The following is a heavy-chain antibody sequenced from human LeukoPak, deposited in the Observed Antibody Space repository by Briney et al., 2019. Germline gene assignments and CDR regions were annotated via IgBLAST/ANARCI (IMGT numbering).Heavy chain of an antibody. CDR1: GYTFTSYY. CDR2: INPGGGST. Sequence: GASVKVSCKASGYTFTSYYMHWVRQAPGQGLEWMGIINPGGGSTNYAQNFQGRVTMTGDTSTSTVYLELSNLRSEDTAVYYCARGKTPVIPAAISSSSWMFDYWGQGTLVTVSS. V-gene: IGHV1-46*01. CDR3: ARGKTPVIPAAISSSSWMFDY. D-gene: IGHD6-13*01. J-gene: IGHJ4*02.